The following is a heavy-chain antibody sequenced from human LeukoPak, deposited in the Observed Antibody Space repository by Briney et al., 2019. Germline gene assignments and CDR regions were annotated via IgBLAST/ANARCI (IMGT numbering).Heavy chain of an antibody. J-gene: IGHJ6*03. CDR2: IYYSGST. V-gene: IGHV4-59*01. CDR3: ARASRGGSYFYYYYYYYMDV. Sequence: KPSETLSLTCTVSGGSISSYYWSWIRQPPGKGLEWIGYIYYSGSTNYNPSLKSRVTISVDTSKNQFSLKLRSVTAADTAVYYCARASRGGSYFYYYYYYYMDVWGKGTTVTISS. CDR1: GGSISSYY. D-gene: IGHD1-26*01.